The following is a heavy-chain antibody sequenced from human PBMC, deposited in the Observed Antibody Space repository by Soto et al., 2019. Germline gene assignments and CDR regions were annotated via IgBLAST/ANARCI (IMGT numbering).Heavy chain of an antibody. V-gene: IGHV4-34*01. D-gene: IGHD2-2*01. Sequence: SETLSLTCAVYGGSFSGYYWSWIRQPPGKGLEWIGEINHSGSTNYNPSLKSRVTISVDTSKNQFSLKLSSVTAADTAVYYCARGRAQGCSSTSCYPQPIAAAGTGNYDYWGQGTLVTVSS. CDR1: GGSFSGYY. J-gene: IGHJ4*02. CDR3: ARGRAQGCSSTSCYPQPIAAAGTGNYDY. CDR2: INHSGST.